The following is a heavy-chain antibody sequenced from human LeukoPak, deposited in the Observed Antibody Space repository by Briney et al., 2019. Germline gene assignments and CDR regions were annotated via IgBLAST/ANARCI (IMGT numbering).Heavy chain of an antibody. D-gene: IGHD3-10*01. V-gene: IGHV3-23*01. Sequence: PGGSLRLSCRASGFTHYRHDMIWPPDSPGRARVGFSALKGSCDRTYYADSVQGRFTITRDNSKNMLFLQMNSLTAEDTAVYFCTRWNFGESESPFFYFYFGMDVWGQGTTVTVSS. CDR3: TRWNFGESESPFFYFYFGMDV. J-gene: IGHJ6*02. CDR1: GFTHYRHD. CDR2: LKGSCDRT.